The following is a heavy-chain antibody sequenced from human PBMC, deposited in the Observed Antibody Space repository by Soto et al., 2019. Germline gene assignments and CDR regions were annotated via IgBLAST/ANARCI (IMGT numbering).Heavy chain of an antibody. V-gene: IGHV1-69*06. Sequence: SVKVSCKASGGTFSSYAISWVRQAPGQGLEWMGGIIPIFGTANYAQKFQGRVTITADKSTSTAYMELSSLRSEDTAVYYCARDPLWFGNTTIGYWFDPWGQATLVTVSS. CDR3: ARDPLWFGNTTIGYWFDP. CDR2: IIPIFGTA. J-gene: IGHJ5*02. CDR1: GGTFSSYA. D-gene: IGHD3-10*01.